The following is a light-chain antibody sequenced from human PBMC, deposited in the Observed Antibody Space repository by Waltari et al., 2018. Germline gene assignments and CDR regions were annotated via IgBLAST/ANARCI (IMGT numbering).Light chain of an antibody. CDR3: QQSDNTPRT. CDR2: GAV. Sequence: DTQMTQSPSSLSASVGDRVTITCRASQSISTYVNWYQQKPGKAPNHLTYGAVILQRGVPSRFSGSGSGTDFTLTINSLQPEDFATYYCQQSDNTPRTFGQGTKVEIK. CDR1: QSISTY. J-gene: IGKJ1*01. V-gene: IGKV1-39*01.